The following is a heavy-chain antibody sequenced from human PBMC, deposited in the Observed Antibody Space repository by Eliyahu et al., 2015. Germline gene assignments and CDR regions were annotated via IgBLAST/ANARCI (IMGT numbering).Heavy chain of an antibody. CDR1: GFSLTNXGVG. V-gene: IGHV2-5*02. CDR2: YYFDDDV. J-gene: IGHJ4*02. CDR3: AHSVRRSACAGGSCYYFDY. Sequence: QITLRESGPTLVKPTETLTLTCTFSGFSLTNXGVGVGWIRQPPGKALEWLALYYFDDDVRYNPSLKARLTIIKDTCKNQLVLTLTNMDPVDTATYLCAHSVRRSACAGGSCYYFDYWGQGILVTVSS. D-gene: IGHD2-15*01.